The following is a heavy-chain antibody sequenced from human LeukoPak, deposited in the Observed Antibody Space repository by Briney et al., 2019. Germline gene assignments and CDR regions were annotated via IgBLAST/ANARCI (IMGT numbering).Heavy chain of an antibody. CDR2: ISDSGGRT. J-gene: IGHJ4*02. Sequence: GGSLRLSCAVSGITLSNYGMSWVRQAPGKGLEWVAGISDSGGRTNYADSVKGRFAISRDNPRNTLYLQMNSLTAEDTAVYFCAKRGVVIRVILVGFHKEAYYFDSWGQGALVTVSS. D-gene: IGHD3-22*01. CDR1: GITLSNYG. V-gene: IGHV3-23*01. CDR3: AKRGVVIRVILVGFHKEAYYFDS.